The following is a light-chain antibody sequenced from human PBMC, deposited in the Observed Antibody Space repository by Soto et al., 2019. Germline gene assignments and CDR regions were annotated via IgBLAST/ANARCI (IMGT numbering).Light chain of an antibody. V-gene: IGLV2-14*01. CDR2: DVY. CDR1: SSDVGRYTY. CDR3: TSYTSTGTPYV. J-gene: IGLJ1*01. Sequence: QSALTQPASVSESPGQSITISCAGTSSDVGRYTYVSWYQQHPGKAPKLIIYDVYNRPSGVSNRFSGSKSGNTASLTISGLQAEDEADYYCTSYTSTGTPYVFGGGTKVTVL.